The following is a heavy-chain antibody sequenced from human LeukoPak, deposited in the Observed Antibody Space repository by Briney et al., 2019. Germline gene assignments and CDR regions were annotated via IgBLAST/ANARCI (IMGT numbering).Heavy chain of an antibody. J-gene: IGHJ1*01. D-gene: IGHD6-19*01. Sequence: SETLSLTCTVSGGSISSYYWSWIRQPPGKGLEWIGYIYYSGSTNYNPSLKSRVTISVDTSKNQFSLKLSSVTAADTAVYYCARHFDSGPIAVAGPTYFQHWGQGTLVTVSS. V-gene: IGHV4-59*08. CDR2: IYYSGST. CDR1: GGSISSYY. CDR3: ARHFDSGPIAVAGPTYFQH.